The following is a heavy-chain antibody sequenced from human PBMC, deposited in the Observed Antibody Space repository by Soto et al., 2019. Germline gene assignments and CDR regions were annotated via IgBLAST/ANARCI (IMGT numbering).Heavy chain of an antibody. CDR3: AKHYSGYVYDY. Sequence: PGGSLRLSCAASGFTFSDYAMHWVRQAPGKGLEWVSAICSAGGSTYYADSVKGRFTISRDNSKNTLYLQMNSLRAEDTAVYYCAKHYSGYVYDYWGQGTPVTVSS. V-gene: IGHV3-23*01. CDR2: ICSAGGST. CDR1: GFTFSDYA. D-gene: IGHD5-12*01. J-gene: IGHJ4*02.